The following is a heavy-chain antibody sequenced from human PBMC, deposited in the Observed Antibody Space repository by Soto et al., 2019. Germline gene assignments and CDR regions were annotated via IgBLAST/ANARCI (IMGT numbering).Heavy chain of an antibody. CDR3: ARGGNTGYVW. D-gene: IGHD5-12*01. J-gene: IGHJ4*02. V-gene: IGHV4-34*01. CDR2: INHGRGT. Sequence: QVQLQQWGAGLLKPSETLSLTCAVYGGSFSGYYWSWIRQPPGKGLEWIGEINHGRGTNYNPSLKSRVTIAVDTSMNQFSLRLSSVTAADTAVYYCARGGNTGYVWWGQGTLVTVSS. CDR1: GGSFSGYY.